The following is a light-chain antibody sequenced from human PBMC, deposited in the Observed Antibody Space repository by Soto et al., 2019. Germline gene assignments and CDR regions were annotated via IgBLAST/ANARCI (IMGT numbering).Light chain of an antibody. CDR3: CSYAGSSTLV. Sequence: QSALTQPASVSGSPGQTITISCAGTKFDIGRYNLVSWYQQHPGKAPKLMIYEGSKRPSGVSNRFSGSKSGNTASLTISGLQAEDEADYYCCSYAGSSTLVFGGGTKLTVL. J-gene: IGLJ3*02. CDR2: EGS. CDR1: KFDIGRYNL. V-gene: IGLV2-23*01.